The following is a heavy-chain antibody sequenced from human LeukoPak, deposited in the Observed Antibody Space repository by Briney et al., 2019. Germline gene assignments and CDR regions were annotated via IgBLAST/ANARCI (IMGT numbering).Heavy chain of an antibody. CDR1: GFTFDDYA. V-gene: IGHV3-9*01. CDR2: ISWNSGSI. Sequence: GGSLRLSCAASGFTFDDYAMHWVRQAPGKGLEWVSGISWNSGSIGYADSVKGRFTISRDNAKNSLYLQMNSLRAEDPALYYCAKDIGYYDSSGYYSDAFDIWGQGTMVTVSS. D-gene: IGHD3-22*01. CDR3: AKDIGYYDSSGYYSDAFDI. J-gene: IGHJ3*02.